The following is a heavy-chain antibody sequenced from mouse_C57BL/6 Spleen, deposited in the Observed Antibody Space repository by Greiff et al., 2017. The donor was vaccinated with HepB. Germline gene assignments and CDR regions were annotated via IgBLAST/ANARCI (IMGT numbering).Heavy chain of an antibody. J-gene: IGHJ1*03. CDR2: ISYDGSN. Sequence: EVQLQQSGPGLVKPSQSLSLTCSVTGYSITSGYYWNWIRQFPGNKLEWMGYISYDGSNNYNPSLKNRISITRDTSKNQFFLKLNSVTTEDTATYYCARERGEIGRYFDVWGTGTTVTVSS. CDR3: ARERGEIGRYFDV. D-gene: IGHD4-1*01. V-gene: IGHV3-6*01. CDR1: GYSITSGYY.